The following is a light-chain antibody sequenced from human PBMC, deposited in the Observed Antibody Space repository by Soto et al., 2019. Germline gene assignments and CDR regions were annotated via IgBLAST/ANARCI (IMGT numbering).Light chain of an antibody. CDR1: QTVRSNY. J-gene: IGKJ1*01. V-gene: IGKV3-20*01. CDR2: EAS. Sequence: ENVLTQSPGTLSLSPGERATLSCRASQTVRSNYLAWYQQKPGQTPRLLIYEASSRFTGIPDRFTGSGSGTDFTLTINRLEPEDFAIDFCQQYGSLPRTFGQGAKVEFK. CDR3: QQYGSLPRT.